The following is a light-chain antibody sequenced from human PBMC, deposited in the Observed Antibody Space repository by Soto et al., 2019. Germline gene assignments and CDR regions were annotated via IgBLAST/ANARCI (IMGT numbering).Light chain of an antibody. CDR2: DAS. CDR3: QQYNTYSSLT. Sequence: DIQMTQSPSTLSGSVGDRVTIXXRASQSISSWLAWYQQKLGRAPRLMXYDASSLESGVPSRFSGSGYGTEFTLTISSLQPDDYATYYCQQYNTYSSLTFGGGTKVDIK. CDR1: QSISSW. V-gene: IGKV1-5*01. J-gene: IGKJ4*01.